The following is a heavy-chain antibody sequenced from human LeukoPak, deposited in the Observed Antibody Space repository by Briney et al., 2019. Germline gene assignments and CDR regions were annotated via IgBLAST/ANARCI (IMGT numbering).Heavy chain of an antibody. CDR1: GFIFSSYW. D-gene: IGHD5-24*01. CDR3: ARWLQTFDY. J-gene: IGHJ4*02. Sequence: GGSLRLSCAASGFIFSSYWMSWVRQAPGKGLEWVANIKQDGSEKYYVDSVKGRFTISRDNAKNSLYLQMNSLRAEDTAVYYCARWLQTFDYWGQGTLVTVSS. V-gene: IGHV3-7*01. CDR2: IKQDGSEK.